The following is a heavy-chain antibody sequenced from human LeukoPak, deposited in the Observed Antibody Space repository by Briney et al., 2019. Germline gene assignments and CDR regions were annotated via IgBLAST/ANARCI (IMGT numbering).Heavy chain of an antibody. J-gene: IGHJ4*02. CDR3: ARRLGLDRYYFDY. CDR1: GGTFSSYA. Sequence: SVKVSCKAPGGTFSSYAISWVRQAPGQGLEWMGGIIPIFGTANYAQKFQGRVTITADESTSTAYMELSSLRSEDTAVYYCARRLGLDRYYFDYWGQGTLVTVSS. CDR2: IIPIFGTA. V-gene: IGHV1-69*13. D-gene: IGHD3-22*01.